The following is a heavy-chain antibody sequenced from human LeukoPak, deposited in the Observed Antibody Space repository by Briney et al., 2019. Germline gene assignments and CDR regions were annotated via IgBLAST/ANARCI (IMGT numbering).Heavy chain of an antibody. V-gene: IGHV3-66*02. Sequence: PGGSLRLSCAASGFTVINNYMYWVRQAPGKGLEWVSMFYSGGATYCIDSVKGRFTISRDNFKNTLNLQMNNLRPEDTAVYYCARGNPSSRHWGQGTLVTVSS. D-gene: IGHD1-14*01. J-gene: IGHJ4*02. CDR1: GFTVINNY. CDR2: FYSGGAT. CDR3: ARGNPSSRH.